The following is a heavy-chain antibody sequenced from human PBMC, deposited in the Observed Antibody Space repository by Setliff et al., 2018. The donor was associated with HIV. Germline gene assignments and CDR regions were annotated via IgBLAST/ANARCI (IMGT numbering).Heavy chain of an antibody. V-gene: IGHV4-38-2*02. J-gene: IGHJ4*02. D-gene: IGHD3-22*01. CDR3: ARDVRPLSDSSGYFFD. Sequence: SETLSLTCTVSGYFISSAYYWGWIRQPPGKGLEWIGSIYHSGSTYYNPSLKSRVTISVDTSKKQFSLKLSSVTAADTAVYYCARDVRPLSDSSGYFFDWGQGTLVTVSS. CDR2: IYHSGST. CDR1: GYFISSAYY.